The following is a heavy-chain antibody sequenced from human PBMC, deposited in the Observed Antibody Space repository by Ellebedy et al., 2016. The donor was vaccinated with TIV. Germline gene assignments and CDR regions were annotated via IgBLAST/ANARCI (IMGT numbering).Heavy chain of an antibody. D-gene: IGHD2-21*02. CDR2: VNGGGVST. J-gene: IGHJ4*02. CDR1: GFTFSYYW. CDR3: TRTLTSYYFDY. V-gene: IGHV3-74*01. Sequence: GESLKISCEASGFTFSYYWMHWVRQAPGKGLVWVSRVNGGGVSTSYSDSVKGRFTISRDNAKKNLYLQMNSLRAEDTAVYYCTRTLTSYYFDYWGQGALVTVSS.